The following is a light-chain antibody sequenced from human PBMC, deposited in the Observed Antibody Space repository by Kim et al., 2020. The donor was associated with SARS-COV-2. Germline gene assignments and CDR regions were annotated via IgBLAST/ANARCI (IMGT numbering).Light chain of an antibody. CDR2: DVS. CDR3: SSYTSSSTYVV. J-gene: IGLJ2*01. Sequence: QSTTISCTGTSSDVGGYNYVSWYQQHPGKAPNLMIYDVSNRPSGVSNRFSGSKSGNTASLTISGLQAEDEADYYCSSYTSSSTYVVFGGGTQLTVL. V-gene: IGLV2-14*03. CDR1: SSDVGGYNY.